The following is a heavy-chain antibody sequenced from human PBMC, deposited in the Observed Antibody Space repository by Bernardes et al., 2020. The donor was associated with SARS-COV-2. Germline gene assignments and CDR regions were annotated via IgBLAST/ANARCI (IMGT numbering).Heavy chain of an antibody. CDR1: GFIVSNNY. Sequence: GGSLRLSCAASGFIVSNNYMSWFRQAPGKGLEWVGLIRSEAYGGTTEYAATVDGRFTISRDDSKGVAYLQMNSLKSEDTAVYYCSRGLPARWRQLDFDYWGQGNLVTVSS. D-gene: IGHD1-1*01. CDR2: IRSEAYGGTT. J-gene: IGHJ4*02. V-gene: IGHV3-49*03. CDR3: SRGLPARWRQLDFDY.